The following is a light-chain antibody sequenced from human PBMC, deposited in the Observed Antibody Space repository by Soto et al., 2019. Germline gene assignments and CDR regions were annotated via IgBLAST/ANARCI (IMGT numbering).Light chain of an antibody. CDR3: SSYDGSRNV. CDR1: SSDVGGYNY. CDR2: EVN. J-gene: IGLJ1*01. Sequence: QSVLTQPPSASGSPGQSVAISCTGTSSDVGGYNYVSWYQQHPGKAPKLMIYEVNKRPSGVPDRFSGSKSGNTASLTVSGLQAEDEADYCCSSYDGSRNVFGTGTKVTV. V-gene: IGLV2-8*01.